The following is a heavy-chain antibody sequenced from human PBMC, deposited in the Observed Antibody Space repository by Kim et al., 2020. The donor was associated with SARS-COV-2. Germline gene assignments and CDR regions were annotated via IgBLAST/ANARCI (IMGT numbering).Heavy chain of an antibody. Sequence: SETLSLTCTVSGGSISSSSYYWGWIRQPPGKGLEWIGSIYYSGSTYYNPSLKSRVTISVDTSKNQFSLKLSSVTAADTAVYYCASVLPTYYYDSSGYFEYWGQGTLVTVSS. D-gene: IGHD3-22*01. CDR3: ASVLPTYYYDSSGYFEY. J-gene: IGHJ4*02. CDR2: IYYSGST. CDR1: GGSISSSSYY. V-gene: IGHV4-39*01.